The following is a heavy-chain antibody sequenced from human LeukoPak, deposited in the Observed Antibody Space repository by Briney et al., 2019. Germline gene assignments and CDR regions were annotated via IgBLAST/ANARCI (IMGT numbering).Heavy chain of an antibody. CDR1: GYTFTGYY. CDR3: ARVTNDYGDYPDDY. J-gene: IGHJ4*02. D-gene: IGHD4-17*01. CDR2: INPNSGGT. V-gene: IGHV1-2*06. Sequence: GASVKVSCKASGYTFTGYYMHWVRQAPGQGLEWMGRINPNSGGTSHAQKFRGRVTMTRDTSISTAYMELSRLRSDDTAVYYCARVTNDYGDYPDDYWGQGTLVTVSS.